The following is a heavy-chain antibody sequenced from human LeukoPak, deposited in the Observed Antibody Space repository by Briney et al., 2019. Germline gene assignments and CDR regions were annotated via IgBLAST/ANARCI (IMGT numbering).Heavy chain of an antibody. CDR3: ARVDGSPDY. Sequence: PGGSLRLSCAGSGFTFSNSWMGWVRQAPGKGLEWIGYIYYSGSTNYNPSLKSRVTISVDTSKNQFSLKLSSVTAADTAVYYCARVDGSPDYWGQGTLVTVSS. D-gene: IGHD5-24*01. V-gene: IGHV4-59*08. CDR2: IYYSGST. CDR1: GFTFSNSW. J-gene: IGHJ4*02.